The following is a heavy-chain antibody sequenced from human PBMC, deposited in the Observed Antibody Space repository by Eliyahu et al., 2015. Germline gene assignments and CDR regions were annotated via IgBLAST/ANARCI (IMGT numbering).Heavy chain of an antibody. D-gene: IGHD1-26*01. CDR2: ISGSGGST. V-gene: IGHV3-23*01. CDR1: GXTFSSYA. Sequence: EVQLLESGGGLVQPGGSLXLSCAASGXTFSSYAMCWVRQAPGKGLGWVSAISGSGGSTYYADSVKGRFTISRDNSKNTLYLQMNSLRAEDTAVYYCAKGLGATGIDYWGQGTLVTVSS. J-gene: IGHJ4*02. CDR3: AKGLGATGIDY.